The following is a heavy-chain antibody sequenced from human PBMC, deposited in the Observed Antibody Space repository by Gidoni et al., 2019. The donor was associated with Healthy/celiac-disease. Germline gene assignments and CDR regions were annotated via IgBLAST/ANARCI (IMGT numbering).Heavy chain of an antibody. V-gene: IGHV3-33*01. CDR2: IWYDGSNK. D-gene: IGHD1-26*01. Sequence: QVQLVESGGGVVQPGRSLRLSCAASGFTFSSYGMHWVRQAPGKGLEWVAVIWYDGSNKYYAESVKGRFTISRDNSKNTLYLQMNSLRAEDTAVYYCARGHGWELLPLVYWGQGTLVTVSS. J-gene: IGHJ4*02. CDR3: ARGHGWELLPLVY. CDR1: GFTFSSYG.